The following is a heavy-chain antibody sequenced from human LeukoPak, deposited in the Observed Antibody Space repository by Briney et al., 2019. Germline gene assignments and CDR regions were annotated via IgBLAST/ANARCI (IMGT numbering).Heavy chain of an antibody. J-gene: IGHJ5*02. Sequence: GASVKVSCKTSGYTFTGYYMHWVRQAPGQGLERMGWINPNSGRTNHAQKVQGRVTINRDTSISTAYMEVSSLRSEDTAVYYCAREASSGYYPHWFDPWGEGTLVSVSS. CDR2: INPNSGRT. D-gene: IGHD3-22*01. V-gene: IGHV1-2*02. CDR1: GYTFTGYY. CDR3: AREASSGYYPHWFDP.